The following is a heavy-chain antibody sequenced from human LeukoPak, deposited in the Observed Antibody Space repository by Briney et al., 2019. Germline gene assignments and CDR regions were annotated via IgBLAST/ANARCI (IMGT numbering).Heavy chain of an antibody. J-gene: IGHJ4*02. V-gene: IGHV4-34*01. Sequence: SETLSLTCTVSGGSISGYYWSWIRQPPGKGLEWIGEINHSGSTNYNPSLKSRVTITVDTSKNQFSLKLSSVTAADTAVYYCARLTYYYDSSGYCLDYWGQGTLVTVSS. CDR2: INHSGST. CDR1: GGSISGYY. D-gene: IGHD3-22*01. CDR3: ARLTYYYDSSGYCLDY.